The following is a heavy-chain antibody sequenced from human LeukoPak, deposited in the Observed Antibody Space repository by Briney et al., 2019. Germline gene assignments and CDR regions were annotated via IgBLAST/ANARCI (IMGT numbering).Heavy chain of an antibody. V-gene: IGHV3-23*01. CDR1: GFTFSSYA. CDR3: AKEGTYYGSGSYYNVEYFDY. D-gene: IGHD3-10*01. CDR2: ISGSGGST. J-gene: IGHJ4*02. Sequence: PGGSLRLSCAASGFTFSSYAMSWVRQAPGKGLEWVSAISGSGGSTYYADSVKGRFTISRDNSKNTLYLQMNSLRAEDTAVYYCAKEGTYYGSGSYYNVEYFDYWGQGTPVTVSS.